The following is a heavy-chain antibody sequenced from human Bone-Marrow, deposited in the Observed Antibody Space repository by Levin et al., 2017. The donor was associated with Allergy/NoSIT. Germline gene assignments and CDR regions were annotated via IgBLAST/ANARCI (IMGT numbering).Heavy chain of an antibody. V-gene: IGHV5-10-1*01. D-gene: IGHD6-19*01. CDR2: IDPSDSYT. CDR1: GYSFTSYW. CDR3: AKGAGWVAGAVALI. J-gene: IGHJ4*02. Sequence: KVSCKGSGYSFTSYWISWVRQMPGRGLEWMGRIDPSDSYTNYSPSFQGHVTISRDNSMTTLYLQMNSLRAEDTAVYYCAKGAGWVAGAVALIWGQGTLVTVSS.